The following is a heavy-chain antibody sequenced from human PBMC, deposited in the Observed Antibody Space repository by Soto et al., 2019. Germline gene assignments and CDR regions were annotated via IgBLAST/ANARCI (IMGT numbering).Heavy chain of an antibody. Sequence: QVQLVQSGAEVKKPGASVKVSCKASGYTFTDYYIHWVRQAPGQGLEWMGWINPNSGGTNYAQKFQGRVTMTRDTPISTAYMELSRLRSDDRAVYYCARSPPGDSKTNWFDPWGQGTLVTVSS. CDR3: ARSPPGDSKTNWFDP. CDR1: GYTFTDYY. V-gene: IGHV1-2*02. CDR2: INPNSGGT. J-gene: IGHJ5*02. D-gene: IGHD4-4*01.